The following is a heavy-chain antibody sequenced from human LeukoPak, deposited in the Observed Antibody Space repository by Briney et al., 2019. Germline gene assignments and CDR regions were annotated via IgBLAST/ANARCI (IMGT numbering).Heavy chain of an antibody. Sequence: SDTQSLPCTASGGSIRSSSYYWGWIRKPPGKGLEWIGSIYYDGGTYYNPSLKSQVTISVDTSKNQSSLKVRSVTAADTAVYYCARQVLEMTAMYAFDIWGQGTIVTVSS. CDR2: IYYDGGT. CDR3: ARQVLEMTAMYAFDI. J-gene: IGHJ3*02. D-gene: IGHD5-24*01. CDR1: GGSIRSSSYY. V-gene: IGHV4-39*01.